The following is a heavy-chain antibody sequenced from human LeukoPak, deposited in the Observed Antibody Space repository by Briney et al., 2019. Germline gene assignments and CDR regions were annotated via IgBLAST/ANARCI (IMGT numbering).Heavy chain of an antibody. J-gene: IGHJ5*02. V-gene: IGHV4-39*07. CDR3: ARDPPNNITGNHNNWFDP. CDR2: IYYSGST. CDR1: GGSISSSSYY. Sequence: SETLSLTCTVSGGSISSSSYYWGWIRQPPGKGLEWIGSIYYSGSTYYNPSLKSRVTISVDTSKNQFSLKLSSVTAADTAVYYCARDPPNNITGNHNNWFDPWGQGTLVTVSS. D-gene: IGHD1-20*01.